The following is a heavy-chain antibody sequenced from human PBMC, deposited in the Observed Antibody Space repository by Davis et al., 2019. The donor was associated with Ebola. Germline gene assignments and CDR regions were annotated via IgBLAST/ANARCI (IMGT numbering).Heavy chain of an antibody. Sequence: GGSLRLSCAAPGFTFDDYGMSWVRQAPGKGLEWVSGINWNGGSTGYADSVKGRFTISRDNSKNTLYLQMNGLRVDDTAIYYCAKDTSNIWFDIWGQGTMVTVSS. CDR1: GFTFDDYG. CDR2: INWNGGST. D-gene: IGHD1-26*01. CDR3: AKDTSNIWFDI. J-gene: IGHJ3*02. V-gene: IGHV3-20*04.